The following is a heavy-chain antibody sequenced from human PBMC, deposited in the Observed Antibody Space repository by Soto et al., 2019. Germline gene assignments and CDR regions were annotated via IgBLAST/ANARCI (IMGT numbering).Heavy chain of an antibody. CDR3: AKAHNSGSYYTNWFDP. Sequence: QLLESGGGLVQPGGSLRLSCAASGFTFSNFAMSWVRRAPGKGLEWVSGISGRDGGTYYTDSVKGRFTISRDNSKNTLYLQMNSLRAEDTAIYYCAKAHNSGSYYTNWFDPWGQGTLVTVSS. CDR2: ISGRDGGT. D-gene: IGHD3-10*01. CDR1: GFTFSNFA. V-gene: IGHV3-23*01. J-gene: IGHJ5*02.